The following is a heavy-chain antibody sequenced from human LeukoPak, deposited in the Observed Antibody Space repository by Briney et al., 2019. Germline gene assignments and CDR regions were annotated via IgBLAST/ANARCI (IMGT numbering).Heavy chain of an antibody. D-gene: IGHD3-22*01. CDR2: ISYDGSNK. Sequence: GGSLRLSCAASGFTFSSYAMHWVRQAPGKGLEWVAVISYDGSNKYYADSVKGRFTISRDNSKNTLYLQMNSLRAEDTAVYYCAKKGDYDSSGYHVDYWGQGTLVTVSS. J-gene: IGHJ4*02. V-gene: IGHV3-30-3*02. CDR1: GFTFSSYA. CDR3: AKKGDYDSSGYHVDY.